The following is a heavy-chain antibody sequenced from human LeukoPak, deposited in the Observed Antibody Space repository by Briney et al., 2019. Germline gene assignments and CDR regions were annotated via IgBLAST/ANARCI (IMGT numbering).Heavy chain of an antibody. J-gene: IGHJ4*02. CDR3: SRDFQG. Sequence: SVKGRFTISRDNAKNSLYLQMNSLRAEDTAVYYCSRDFQGWGQGTLVTVSS. V-gene: IGHV3-21*01.